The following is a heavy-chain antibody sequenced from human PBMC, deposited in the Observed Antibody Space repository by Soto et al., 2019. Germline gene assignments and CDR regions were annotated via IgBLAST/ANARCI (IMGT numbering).Heavy chain of an antibody. J-gene: IGHJ4*02. CDR2: IYYSGST. V-gene: IGHV4-31*03. Sequence: QVQLQESGPGLVKPSQTLSLTCTVSGGSISSGGYYWSWIRQHPGKGLEWIGYIYYSGSTYYNPSIKRRVTISVDTSKNQFSLKLSSVTAADTAVYYCAISMTTLTTVPFDYWGQETLVTVS. CDR3: AISMTTLTTVPFDY. CDR1: GGSISSGGYY. D-gene: IGHD4-17*01.